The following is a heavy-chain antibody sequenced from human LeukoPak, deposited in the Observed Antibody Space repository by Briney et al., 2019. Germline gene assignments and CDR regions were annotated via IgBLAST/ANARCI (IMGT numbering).Heavy chain of an antibody. V-gene: IGHV1-2*02. J-gene: IGHJ6*02. Sequence: ASVKVSCKASGYSFTGHYMHWVRQAPGQGLEYVGWINPNSGGTHFAQKFQGRVTMTRDTSISTAYMELSGLRSDDTAVYYCARAQPIIGYQYYGIDVWGQGTTVTVSS. D-gene: IGHD3-3*01. CDR1: GYSFTGHY. CDR3: ARAQPIIGYQYYGIDV. CDR2: INPNSGGT.